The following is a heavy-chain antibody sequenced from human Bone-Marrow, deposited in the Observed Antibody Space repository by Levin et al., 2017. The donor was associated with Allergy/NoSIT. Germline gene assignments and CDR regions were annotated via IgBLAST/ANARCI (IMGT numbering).Heavy chain of an antibody. CDR3: AREKVTMMVEIIESSFGF. CDR1: EFTFSTYA. V-gene: IGHV3-30-3*01. J-gene: IGHJ4*02. CDR2: ISSDGSKE. D-gene: IGHD3-22*01. Sequence: PWGSLRLSCAASEFTFSTYAMHWVRQAPGKGLEWVAVISSDGSKEHYADSVKGRFTISRDNSKNTLYLQMNSLRREDTAMYYCAREKVTMMVEIIESSFGFWGQGTLVTVSS.